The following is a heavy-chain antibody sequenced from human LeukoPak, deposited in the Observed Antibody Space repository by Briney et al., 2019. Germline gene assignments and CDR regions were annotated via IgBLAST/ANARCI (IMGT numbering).Heavy chain of an antibody. Sequence: GASVKVSCKASGYTFTSYAIHWVRQAPGQRLEWMGWINPYNGDTEYSQKLQGRVTITKDTSASTAYMDLSTLRYEDTAVYYCARGSSSDWPLEYWGRGILVTVSS. D-gene: IGHD6-19*01. J-gene: IGHJ4*02. CDR2: INPYNGDT. CDR3: ARGSSSDWPLEY. CDR1: GYTFTSYA. V-gene: IGHV1-3*01.